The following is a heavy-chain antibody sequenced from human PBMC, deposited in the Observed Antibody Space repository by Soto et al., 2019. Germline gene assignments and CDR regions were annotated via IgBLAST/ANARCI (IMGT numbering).Heavy chain of an antibody. CDR3: ARSSHDVLLGMDV. Sequence: GESLKISCQGSGYSLPNFWIGWVRQMPGKGLEWMGIIYPVDSDTRYNPSFQGQVTISVDKPTSTAYIEWNSLKASDTAMYYCARSSHDVLLGMDVWGQGTTVTVSS. D-gene: IGHD3-10*02. CDR1: GYSLPNFW. V-gene: IGHV5-51*04. CDR2: IYPVDSDT. J-gene: IGHJ6*02.